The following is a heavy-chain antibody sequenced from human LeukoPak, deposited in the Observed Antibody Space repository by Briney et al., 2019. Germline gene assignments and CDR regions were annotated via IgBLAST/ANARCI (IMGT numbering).Heavy chain of an antibody. CDR2: IYYSGSA. CDR1: GGSISSYY. J-gene: IGHJ6*03. V-gene: IGHV4-59*01. D-gene: IGHD6-6*01. Sequence: SETLSLTCTVSGGSISSYYWSWIRQPPGKGLEWIGYIYYSGSANYNPSLKSRVTISVDTSKNQFSLKLSSVTAADTAVYYCARARDFKTEYSSSSYYYYYMDVWGKGTTVTVSS. CDR3: ARARDFKTEYSSSSYYYYYMDV.